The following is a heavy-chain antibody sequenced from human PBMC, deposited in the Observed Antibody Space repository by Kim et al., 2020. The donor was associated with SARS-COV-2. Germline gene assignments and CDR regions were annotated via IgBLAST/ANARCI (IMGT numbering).Heavy chain of an antibody. CDR1: GGSFSGYY. J-gene: IGHJ6*01. CDR3: ARGRSAITIFGQYYYGMDV. V-gene: IGHV4-34*01. D-gene: IGHD3-3*01. CDR2: INHSGST. Sequence: SETLSLTCAVYGGSFSGYYWSWIRQPPGKGLEWIGEINHSGSTNYNPSLKSRVTISVDTSKNQFSLKLSSVTAADTAVYYCARGRSAITIFGQYYYGMDV.